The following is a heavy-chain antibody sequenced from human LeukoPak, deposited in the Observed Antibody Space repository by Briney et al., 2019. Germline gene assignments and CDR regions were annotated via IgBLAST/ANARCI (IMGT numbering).Heavy chain of an antibody. Sequence: GGSLRLSCAASGFTFSSYALSWVRQAPGKGLEWVSAISGSGGSTYYADSVKGRFTISRDNSKNTLYLQMNSLRAEDTAVYYCAKGIVGATRKINFFDYWGQGTLVTVSS. D-gene: IGHD1-26*01. CDR3: AKGIVGATRKINFFDY. J-gene: IGHJ4*02. V-gene: IGHV3-23*01. CDR1: GFTFSSYA. CDR2: ISGSGGST.